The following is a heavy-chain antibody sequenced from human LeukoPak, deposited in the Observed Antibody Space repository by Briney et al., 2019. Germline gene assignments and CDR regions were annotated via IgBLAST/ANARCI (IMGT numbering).Heavy chain of an antibody. V-gene: IGHV4-39*01. CDR3: ARTLFTATGYFDY. D-gene: IGHD5-24*01. CDR1: GGSISSSSYY. CDR2: IYYSGST. J-gene: IGHJ4*02. Sequence: SETLSLTCTVSGGSISSSSYYWGWIRQPPGKGLEWIGSIYYSGSTYYNPSLKSRVTISVDTSKNQFSLKLSSVTAADTAVYYCARTLFTATGYFDYWGQGTLVTVSS.